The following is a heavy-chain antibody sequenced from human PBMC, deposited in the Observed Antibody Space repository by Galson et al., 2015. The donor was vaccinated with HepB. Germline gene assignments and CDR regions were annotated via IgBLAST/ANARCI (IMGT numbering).Heavy chain of an antibody. CDR2: IYPGDSDT. D-gene: IGHD6-13*01. CDR1: GYSFTSYW. V-gene: IGHV5-51*01. CDR3: ATLRVASSSWYYFDY. J-gene: IGHJ4*02. Sequence: QSGAEVKKPGESLKISCKGSGYSFTSYWIGWVRQMPGKGLEWMGIIYPGDSDTRYSPSFQGQVTISADKSISTAYLQWSSLKASDTAMYYCATLRVASSSWYYFDYWGQGTLVTVSS.